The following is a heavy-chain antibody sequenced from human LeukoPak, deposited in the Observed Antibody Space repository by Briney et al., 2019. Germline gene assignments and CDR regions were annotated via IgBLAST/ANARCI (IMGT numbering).Heavy chain of an antibody. CDR2: IYCSGST. CDR3: ARRPMITRYRWDAFDI. V-gene: IGHV4-59*08. Sequence: SETLSLTCTVSGGSISSYYWSWIRQPPGKGLEWIGYIYCSGSTNYNPSLKSRVTISVDTSKNQFSLKLSSVTAADTAVYYCARRPMITRYRWDAFDIWGQGTMVTVSS. J-gene: IGHJ3*02. CDR1: GGSISSYY. D-gene: IGHD2-8*02.